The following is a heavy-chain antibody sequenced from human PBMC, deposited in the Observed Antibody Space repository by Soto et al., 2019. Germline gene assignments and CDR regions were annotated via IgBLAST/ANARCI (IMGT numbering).Heavy chain of an antibody. CDR1: GYTFTSYA. D-gene: IGHD2-15*01. CDR3: ARESCSGGSCQDYYYYMDV. CDR2: INTNTGNP. Sequence: ASVKVSCKASGYTFTSYAMNWVRQAPGQGLEWMGWINTNTGNPTYAQGFTGRFVFSLDTSVSTAYLQICSLKAEDTAVYYCARESCSGGSCQDYYYYMDVWGKGTTVTVSS. V-gene: IGHV7-4-1*01. J-gene: IGHJ6*03.